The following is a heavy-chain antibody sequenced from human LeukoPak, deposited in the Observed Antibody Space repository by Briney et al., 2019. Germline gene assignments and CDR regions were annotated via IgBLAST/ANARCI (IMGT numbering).Heavy chain of an antibody. J-gene: IGHJ6*03. CDR3: ARGMATMQNYYYYMDV. CDR1: GGTFSSYA. Sequence: SVKVSCKASGGTFSSYAVSWVRQAPGQGLEWMGGIIAIIGSANYAQKFQGRVTITADRSTSTAYMEVSGLRSDDTAVYYCARGMATMQNYYYYMDVWGKGTTVTVSS. V-gene: IGHV1-69*06. CDR2: IIAIIGSA. D-gene: IGHD5-24*01.